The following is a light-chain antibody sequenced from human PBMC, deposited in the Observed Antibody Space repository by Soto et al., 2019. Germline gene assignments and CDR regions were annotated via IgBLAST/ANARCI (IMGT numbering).Light chain of an antibody. J-gene: IGKJ1*01. Sequence: DIQMTQSPSNLSASVGDRVAITCRASQSISAWLAWYQQKPGKAPRLLIYKASTLEIGVPSRFSGSGSGTEFTLTISSLQPDDVATYYCQQYNEYSWTFGQGTKVDIK. CDR3: QQYNEYSWT. CDR1: QSISAW. V-gene: IGKV1-5*03. CDR2: KAS.